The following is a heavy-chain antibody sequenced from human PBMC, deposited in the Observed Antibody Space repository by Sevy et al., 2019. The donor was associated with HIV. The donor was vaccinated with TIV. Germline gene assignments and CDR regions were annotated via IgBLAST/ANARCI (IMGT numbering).Heavy chain of an antibody. CDR1: GFTFSSYW. CDR2: IKKDGSEK. Sequence: GGSLTLSCAASGFTFSSYWMSWVRHAPGKGLEWVANIKKDGSEKYYVDSVKGRFTISRDNAKNSLYLQMNSLRVEDTAMYYCARDCSSTNCLWGLDVWGQGTTVTVSS. J-gene: IGHJ6*02. CDR3: ARDCSSTNCLWGLDV. D-gene: IGHD2-2*01. V-gene: IGHV3-7*03.